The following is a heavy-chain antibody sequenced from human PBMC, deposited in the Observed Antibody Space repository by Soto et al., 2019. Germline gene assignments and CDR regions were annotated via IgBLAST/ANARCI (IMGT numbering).Heavy chain of an antibody. CDR3: VSQLGATASSSSPV. CDR1: GASVINDY. V-gene: IGHV4-59*02. J-gene: IGHJ3*01. Sequence: QVQLQESGPGVVKPSETLSLTCTVTGASVINDYWNWIRQPPGKGLEWIGFVYDSGSTSYTSSPKSRLTLSIDTSKPPFSLTLRSVTAADTALYYCVSQLGATASSSSPVSRQATMVTVSS. D-gene: IGHD6-6*01. CDR2: VYDSGST.